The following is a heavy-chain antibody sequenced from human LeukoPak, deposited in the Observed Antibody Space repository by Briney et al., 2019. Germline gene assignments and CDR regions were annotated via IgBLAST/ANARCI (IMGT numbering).Heavy chain of an antibody. V-gene: IGHV3-23*01. D-gene: IGHD3-10*01. CDR1: GFTFSSYA. CDR3: ARDYEGSFDY. J-gene: IGHJ4*02. Sequence: GGSLRLSCAASGFTFSSYAMSWVRQAPGKGLEWVSAISGSGGSTYYADSVKGRFTISRHNAKNSLYLEMNSLRAEDTAVYYCARDYEGSFDYWGQGTLVTVSS. CDR2: ISGSGGST.